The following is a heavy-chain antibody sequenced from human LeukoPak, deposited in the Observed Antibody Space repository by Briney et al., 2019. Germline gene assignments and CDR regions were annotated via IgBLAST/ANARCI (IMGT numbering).Heavy chain of an antibody. CDR3: ARWRTTVPRVDY. D-gene: IGHD4-17*01. J-gene: IGHJ4*02. V-gene: IGHV3-7*01. Sequence: GSLRLSCAASGFTFSSYWMSWVRQAPGKGLEWVANIKQDGSEKYYVDSVKGRLTISRDNAKNSLYLQMNSLRAEDTAVYYCARWRTTVPRVDYWGQGTLVTVSS. CDR2: IKQDGSEK. CDR1: GFTFSSYW.